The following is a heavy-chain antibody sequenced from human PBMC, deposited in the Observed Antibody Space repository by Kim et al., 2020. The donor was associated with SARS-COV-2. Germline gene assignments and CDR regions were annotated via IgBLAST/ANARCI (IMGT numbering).Heavy chain of an antibody. CDR2: IYHIGST. J-gene: IGHJ4*02. Sequence: SETLSLTCTVSGGSVRNGRHYWTWIRQPPGKELEWIGYIYHIGSTNYNPSLKSRVTISVDTSRNQFSLKMTCVIAADTAIYYCARGSSGYYGSGRLDSWGQGTLVTVSS. V-gene: IGHV4-61*01. D-gene: IGHD3-10*01. CDR1: GGSVRNGRHY. CDR3: ARGSSGYYGSGRLDS.